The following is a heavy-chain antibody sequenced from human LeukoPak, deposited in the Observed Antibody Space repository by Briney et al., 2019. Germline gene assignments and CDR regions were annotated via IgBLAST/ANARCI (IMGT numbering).Heavy chain of an antibody. D-gene: IGHD1-26*01. Sequence: SETLSLTCAVYGGSFSGYYWSWIRQPPGKGLEWIGEINHSGSTNYNPSLKSRVTISVDTSKNQFSLKLSSVTAADTAVYYCAAELYSGTYGRCCSFAFWGQGTLVTVSS. J-gene: IGHJ4*02. V-gene: IGHV4-34*01. CDR3: AAELYSGTYGRCCSFAF. CDR1: GGSFSGYY. CDR2: INHSGST.